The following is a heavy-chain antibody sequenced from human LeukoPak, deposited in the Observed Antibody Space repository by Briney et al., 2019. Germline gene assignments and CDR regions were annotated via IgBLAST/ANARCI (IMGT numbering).Heavy chain of an antibody. J-gene: IGHJ5*02. CDR1: GGSISSYY. CDR2: NYYSGST. V-gene: IGHV4-59*01. D-gene: IGHD6-19*01. CDR3: ARAPQQWLPPNWFDP. Sequence: KSSETLSLTCTVSGGSISSYYWSWIRQPPGKGLEWIGYNYYSGSTNYNPSLKSRVTISVDTSKNQFSLKLSSVTAADTAVYYCARAPQQWLPPNWFDPWGQGTLVTVSS.